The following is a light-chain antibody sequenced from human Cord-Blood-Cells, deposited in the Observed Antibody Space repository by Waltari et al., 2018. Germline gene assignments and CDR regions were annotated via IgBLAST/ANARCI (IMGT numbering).Light chain of an antibody. CDR1: PTVSSY. CDR2: DAS. J-gene: IGKJ4*01. Sequence: EIVLTQSPATLSLSPGERATLSCRASPTVSSYLAWYQQKPAQAPRLLIYDASNRAAGIPARFSGSGSGTDVTLTISSLEAEDFAVYYCQQRSDWPLLTFGGGTKVEIK. CDR3: QQRSDWPLLT. V-gene: IGKV3-11*01.